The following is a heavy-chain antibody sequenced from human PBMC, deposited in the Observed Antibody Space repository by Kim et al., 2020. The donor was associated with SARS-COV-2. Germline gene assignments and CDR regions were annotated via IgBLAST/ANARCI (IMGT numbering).Heavy chain of an antibody. V-gene: IGHV4-59*01. CDR3: ARSPNRFAAAQPHY. CDR2: IYYSGST. J-gene: IGHJ4*02. D-gene: IGHD6-13*01. CDR1: GGSISSYY. Sequence: SETLSLTCTVSGGSISSYYWSWIRQPPGKGMEWIGYIYYSGSTNYNPSLKSRVTISVDTSKNQFSLKLSSVTAADTAVYYGARSPNRFAAAQPHYWGQG.